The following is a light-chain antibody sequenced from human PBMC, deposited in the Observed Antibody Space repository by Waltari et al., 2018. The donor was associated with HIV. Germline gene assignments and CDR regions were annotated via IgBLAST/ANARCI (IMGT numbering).Light chain of an antibody. CDR3: QTWDSGIRV. Sequence: QLVLTQSASASASLGAPAKLTCTLSHGPSSYAITWHQQQAEKGPRYLMKVNGDGTYIKGDGIPDRFSGSSSEAERYLTISSLQSEDEADYYCQTWDSGIRVFGGGTKLTVL. V-gene: IGLV4-69*01. CDR2: VNGDGTY. J-gene: IGLJ3*02. CDR1: HGPSSYA.